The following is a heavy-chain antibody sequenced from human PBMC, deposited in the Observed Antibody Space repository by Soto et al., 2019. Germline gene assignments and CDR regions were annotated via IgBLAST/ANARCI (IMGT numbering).Heavy chain of an antibody. V-gene: IGHV3-13*04. CDR3: ARGTHGMDV. CDR2: IGFAGDT. Sequence: EVQLVESGGGLIQPGGSLRLSCAASGFIIGNYDMQWVRKPTGKGLEWVSAIGFAGDTYYTGSVKGRFTISRENAKNSLYLQMNTLRAEDTAVYYCARGTHGMDVWGQGTTVTVSS. J-gene: IGHJ6*02. CDR1: GFIIGNYD.